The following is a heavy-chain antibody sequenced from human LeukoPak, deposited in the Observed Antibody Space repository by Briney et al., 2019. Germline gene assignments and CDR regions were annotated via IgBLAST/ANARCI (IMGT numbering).Heavy chain of an antibody. Sequence: SETLSLTCTVSGGSLSSYYWSWLRHPPGKGLEWIGYIYYSGSTNYNPSLKSRVSISVDTSKNKFSLKLSSVTTADPAVYYCARTTEAHSWRTRYYDYYMDVWGKGTTVTVSS. CDR3: ARTTEAHSWRTRYYDYYMDV. V-gene: IGHV4-59*01. J-gene: IGHJ6*03. CDR1: GGSLSSYY. CDR2: IYYSGST. D-gene: IGHD6-13*01.